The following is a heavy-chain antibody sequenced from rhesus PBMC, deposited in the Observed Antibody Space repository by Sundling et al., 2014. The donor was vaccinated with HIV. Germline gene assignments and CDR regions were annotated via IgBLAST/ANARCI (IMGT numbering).Heavy chain of an antibody. CDR2: IYSGGSN. CDR1: GGSVSSDYG. J-gene: IGHJ3*01. CDR3: ARDPGQSDAFDF. D-gene: IGHD6-25*01. Sequence: QVQLQESGPGLVKPSETLSLTCAVSGGSVSSDYGWSWIRQPPGKGLEWIGTIYSGGSNYLNPSLKSRVTLSVDTSKNQFSLRLSSVNAADTAVYYCARDPGQSDAFDFWGQGLRVTVSS. V-gene: IGHV4-127*01.